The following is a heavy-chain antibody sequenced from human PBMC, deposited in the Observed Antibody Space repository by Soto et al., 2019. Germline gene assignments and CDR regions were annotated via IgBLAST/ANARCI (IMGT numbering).Heavy chain of an antibody. Sequence: SLRLSCAASGFTFDDYAMRWVRQAPGKGLEWVSGISWNSGSIGYADSVKGRFTISRDNAKNSLYLQMNSLRAEDTALYYCAKDSGSYSYYYYGMDVWGQGTTVTVSS. V-gene: IGHV3-9*01. D-gene: IGHD1-26*01. CDR2: ISWNSGSI. CDR1: GFTFDDYA. CDR3: AKDSGSYSYYYYGMDV. J-gene: IGHJ6*02.